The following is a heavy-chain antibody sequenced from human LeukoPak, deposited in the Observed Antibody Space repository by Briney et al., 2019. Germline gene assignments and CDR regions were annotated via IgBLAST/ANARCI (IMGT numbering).Heavy chain of an antibody. Sequence: SETLSLTCAVYGGSFSGYYWSWIRQPPGKGLEWIGEINHSGSTNYNPSLKSRVTISVDTSKNQFSLKLSSVTAADTAVYYCAGIIAAAGSEWGQGTLVTVPS. V-gene: IGHV4-34*01. J-gene: IGHJ4*02. D-gene: IGHD6-13*01. CDR2: INHSGST. CDR3: AGIIAAAGSE. CDR1: GGSFSGYY.